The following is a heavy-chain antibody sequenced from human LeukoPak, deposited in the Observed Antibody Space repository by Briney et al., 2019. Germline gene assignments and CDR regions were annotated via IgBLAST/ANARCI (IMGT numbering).Heavy chain of an antibody. Sequence: ASVKVSCKASGGTFSSYAISWVRQAPGQGLEWMGGIIPIFGTANYAQKFQGRVTITTDESTSTAYMELSSLRSGDTAVYYCARERDGYNRDAFDIWGQGTMVTVSS. CDR3: ARERDGYNRDAFDI. CDR1: GGTFSSYA. V-gene: IGHV1-69*05. D-gene: IGHD5-24*01. CDR2: IIPIFGTA. J-gene: IGHJ3*02.